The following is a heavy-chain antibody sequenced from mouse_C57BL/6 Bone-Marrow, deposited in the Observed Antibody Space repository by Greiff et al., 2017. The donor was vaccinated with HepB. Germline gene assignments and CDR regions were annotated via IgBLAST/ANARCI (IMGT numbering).Heavy chain of an antibody. J-gene: IGHJ4*01. V-gene: IGHV3-6*01. CDR1: GYSITSGYY. D-gene: IGHD1-1*01. CDR3: ARGAYGSSPYYYAMDY. CDR2: ISYDGSN. Sequence: EVQLQQSGPGLVKPSQSLSLTCSVTGYSITSGYYWNWIRQFPGNKLEWMGYISYDGSNNYNPSLKNRISITRDTSKNQFFLKLNSVTTEDTATYYCARGAYGSSPYYYAMDYWGQGTSVTVSS.